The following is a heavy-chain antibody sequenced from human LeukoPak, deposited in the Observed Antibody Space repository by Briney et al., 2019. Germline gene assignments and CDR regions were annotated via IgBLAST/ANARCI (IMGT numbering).Heavy chain of an antibody. CDR1: GGTFSSYA. D-gene: IGHD5-24*01. J-gene: IGHJ3*02. CDR3: ARDGGYNLRAFDI. V-gene: IGHV1-69*13. Sequence: SVKVSCKASGGTFSSYAISWVRQAPGQGLEWMGGIIPIFGTANYAQKFQGRVTITADESTSTAYMELSSLGSEDTAVYYCARDGGYNLRAFDIWGQGTMVTVSS. CDR2: IIPIFGTA.